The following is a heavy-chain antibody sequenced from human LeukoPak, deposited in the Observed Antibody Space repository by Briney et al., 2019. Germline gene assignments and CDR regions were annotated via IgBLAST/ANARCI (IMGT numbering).Heavy chain of an antibody. D-gene: IGHD5-24*01. CDR3: AGGKRWLDY. Sequence: GKSLRLSCAASGFTFNNYGMHWVRQAPGKGLEWVAVISYDGRNIHYPDSVKGRFTISRDISTDMLWLQMDSLRTEDTAVYYCAGGKRWLDYWGQGTLVTVSS. CDR2: ISYDGRNI. CDR1: GFTFNNYG. V-gene: IGHV3-30*03. J-gene: IGHJ4*02.